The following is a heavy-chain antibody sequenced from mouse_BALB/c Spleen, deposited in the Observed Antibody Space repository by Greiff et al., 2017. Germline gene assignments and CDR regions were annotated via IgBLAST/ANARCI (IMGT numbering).Heavy chain of an antibody. CDR2: ISYSGST. D-gene: IGHD2-4*01. V-gene: IGHV3-2*02. Sequence: EVQGVESGPGLVKPSQSLSLTCTVTGYSITSDYAWNWIRQFPGNKLEWMGYISYSGSTSYNPSLKSRISITRDTSKNQFFLQLNSVTTEDTATYYCARWGTMIRVYYAMDYWGQGTSVTVSS. CDR3: ARWGTMIRVYYAMDY. CDR1: GYSITSDYA. J-gene: IGHJ4*01.